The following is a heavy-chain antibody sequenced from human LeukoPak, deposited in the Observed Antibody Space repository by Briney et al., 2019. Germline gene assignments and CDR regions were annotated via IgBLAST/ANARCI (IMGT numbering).Heavy chain of an antibody. Sequence: GGSLRLSCAASRFTFSSYAMSWVRQAPGKGLEWVSTVRGSGDSTDYADSVKGRFAISRDNSKNTLYLQINSLRAEDTALYYCAKLIRDYDFWSGSYRAQWFDPWGQGTLVTVSS. V-gene: IGHV3-23*01. D-gene: IGHD3-3*01. CDR3: AKLIRDYDFWSGSYRAQWFDP. J-gene: IGHJ5*02. CDR1: RFTFSSYA. CDR2: VRGSGDST.